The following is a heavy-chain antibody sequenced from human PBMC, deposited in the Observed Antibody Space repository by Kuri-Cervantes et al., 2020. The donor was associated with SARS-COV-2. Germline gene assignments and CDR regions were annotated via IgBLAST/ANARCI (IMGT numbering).Heavy chain of an antibody. CDR2: ISYDGSNK. Sequence: GGSLRLSCAASGFTFSSYAMHWVRQAPGKGLEWVAVISYDGSNKYYADSVKGRFTISRDNSKNTLYLQMSSLRAEDTAVYYCAGEQEQFDYWGQGTLVTVSS. V-gene: IGHV3-30-3*01. D-gene: IGHD1/OR15-1a*01. J-gene: IGHJ4*02. CDR1: GFTFSSYA. CDR3: AGEQEQFDY.